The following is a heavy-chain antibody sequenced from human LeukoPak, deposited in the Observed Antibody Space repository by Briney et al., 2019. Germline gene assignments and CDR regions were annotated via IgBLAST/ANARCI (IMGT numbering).Heavy chain of an antibody. Sequence: GGSLRLSCAASGFTFSNYNMNWVRQAPGKGLEWVSSISSSSSYIYYADSVKGRFTISRDNAKNSLYLQMKSLRAEDTAVYYCARGAYGGGDYWGQGTLVTVSS. CDR3: ARGAYGGGDY. J-gene: IGHJ4*02. V-gene: IGHV3-21*01. CDR1: GFTFSNYN. CDR2: ISSSSSYI. D-gene: IGHD4-23*01.